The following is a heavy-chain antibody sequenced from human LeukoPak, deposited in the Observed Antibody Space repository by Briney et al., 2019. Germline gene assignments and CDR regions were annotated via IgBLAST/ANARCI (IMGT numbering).Heavy chain of an antibody. D-gene: IGHD3-22*01. V-gene: IGHV4-59*08. CDR3: ARRRYYYDSSGHRRGNAFDI. J-gene: IGHJ3*02. Sequence: SETLSLTCTVSGGSISGYYWSWIRQPPGKGLEWIGYIYYSGSTNYNPSLKSRVTISVDTSKNQFSLKLSSVTAADTAVYYCARRRYYYDSSGHRRGNAFDIWGQGTMVTVSS. CDR2: IYYSGST. CDR1: GGSISGYY.